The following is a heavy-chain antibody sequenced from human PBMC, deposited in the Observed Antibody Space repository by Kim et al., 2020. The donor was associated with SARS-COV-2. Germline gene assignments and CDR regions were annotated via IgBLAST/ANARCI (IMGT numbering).Heavy chain of an antibody. Sequence: ASVKVSCKASGYTFTSYAMNWVRQAPGQGLEWMGWINTNTGNPTYAQGFTGRFVFSLDTSVSTAYLQISSLKAEDTAVYYCARDTRSGYYYGYYYYGMDVWGQGTTVTVSS. CDR3: ARDTRSGYYYGYYYYGMDV. J-gene: IGHJ6*02. D-gene: IGHD3-22*01. CDR2: INTNTGNP. V-gene: IGHV7-4-1*02. CDR1: GYTFTSYA.